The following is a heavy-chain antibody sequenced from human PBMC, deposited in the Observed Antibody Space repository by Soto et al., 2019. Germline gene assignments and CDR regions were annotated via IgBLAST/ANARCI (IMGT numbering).Heavy chain of an antibody. CDR1: GFTFSSYG. V-gene: IGHV3-33*01. CDR3: ARETPLSYGDSYFDY. CDR2: IWYDGSNK. D-gene: IGHD4-17*01. Sequence: GGSLRLSCAASGFTFSSYGMHWVRQAPGKGLEWVAVIWYDGSNKYYADSVKGRFTISRDNSKNTLYLQMNSLRAEDTAVYYCARETPLSYGDSYFDYWGQGTQVTVSS. J-gene: IGHJ4*02.